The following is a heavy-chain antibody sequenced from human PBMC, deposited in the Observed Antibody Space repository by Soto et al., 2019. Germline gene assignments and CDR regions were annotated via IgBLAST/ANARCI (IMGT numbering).Heavy chain of an antibody. CDR2: ISYDGTTH. J-gene: IGHJ4*02. D-gene: IGHD3-22*01. CDR3: VKSEDDNSAVGGHFDY. CDR1: GCSFSDYD. V-gene: IGHV3-30*18. Sequence: PGWSLTLSCAASGCSFSDYDMHWVRQAPGKGPEWLAVISYDGTTHHYADSVNGRFTISRDNINNTLHLQITSLRGEDTAVYYCVKSEDDNSAVGGHFDYWGQGTMVTVSS.